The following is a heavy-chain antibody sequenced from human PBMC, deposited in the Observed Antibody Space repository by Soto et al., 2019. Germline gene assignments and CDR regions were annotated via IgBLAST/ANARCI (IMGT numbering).Heavy chain of an antibody. V-gene: IGHV4-59*08. CDR3: ARLDGSGRPHYYMDV. CDR2: IYYSGST. J-gene: IGHJ6*03. CDR1: GGSISSYY. D-gene: IGHD3-10*01. Sequence: SETLSLTCTVSGGSISSYYWSWIRQPPGKGLEWIGYIYYSGSTNYNPSLKSRVTISVDTSKNQFSLKLSSVTAADTAVYYCARLDGSGRPHYYMDVWGKGTTVTVSS.